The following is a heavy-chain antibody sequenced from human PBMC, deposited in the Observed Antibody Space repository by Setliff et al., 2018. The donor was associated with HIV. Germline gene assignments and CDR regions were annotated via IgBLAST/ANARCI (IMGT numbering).Heavy chain of an antibody. CDR1: GGSISSGGYY. J-gene: IGHJ4*02. CDR2: IYYSGST. Sequence: SETLSLTCTVSGGSISSGGYYWNWIRQHPGKGLEWIGYIYYSGSTYYNPPLKSRVTISVDTSKNQFSLKLSSVTAADTAVYYCARDTRIAATGTYYFDYWGQGTLVTVSS. CDR3: ARDTRIAATGTYYFDY. V-gene: IGHV4-31*03. D-gene: IGHD6-13*01.